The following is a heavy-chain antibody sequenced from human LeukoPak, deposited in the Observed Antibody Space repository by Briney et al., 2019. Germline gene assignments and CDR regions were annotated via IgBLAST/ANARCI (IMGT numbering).Heavy chain of an antibody. CDR1: GYTFSSYG. Sequence: ASVKVSCKTSGYTFSSYGISWVRQAPGQGLEWMGWISAYNGNTKYAQKFQGRVTLTTDTSTNTAYMELRSLRSDDTAVYYCARDHGSSWYDYYYYGMDVWGQGTTVTVSS. CDR3: ARDHGSSWYDYYYYGMDV. J-gene: IGHJ6*02. V-gene: IGHV1-18*01. CDR2: ISAYNGNT. D-gene: IGHD6-13*01.